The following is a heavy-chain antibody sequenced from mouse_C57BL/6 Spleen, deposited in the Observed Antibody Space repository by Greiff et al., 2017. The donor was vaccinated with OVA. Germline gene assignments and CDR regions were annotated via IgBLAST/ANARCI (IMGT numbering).Heavy chain of an antibody. V-gene: IGHV1-19*01. CDR3: ARSPYYSNPYAMDY. CDR1: GYTFTDYY. Sequence: VQLQQSGPVLVKPGASVKMSCKASGYTFTDYYMNWVKQSNGKSLEWIGVINPYNGGTSYNQKLKGKATLTVDKSSSTAYMELNSLTSEDSAVYYCARSPYYSNPYAMDYWGQGTSVTVSS. D-gene: IGHD2-5*01. CDR2: INPYNGGT. J-gene: IGHJ4*01.